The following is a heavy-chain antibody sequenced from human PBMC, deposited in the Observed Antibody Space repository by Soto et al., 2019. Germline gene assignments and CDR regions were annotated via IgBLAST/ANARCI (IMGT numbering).Heavy chain of an antibody. Sequence: GGSLRLSCAVSGFSVSDYEMNWVRQAPGKGLEWVSYINSGGSAIKYSDSVKGRFTMSRDNARNSLFLQMDSLTDEDTAVYYCARENYGDAFDFWGQGTLVTVSS. CDR2: INSGGSAI. V-gene: IGHV3-48*03. D-gene: IGHD4-17*01. CDR1: GFSVSDYE. J-gene: IGHJ4*02. CDR3: ARENYGDAFDF.